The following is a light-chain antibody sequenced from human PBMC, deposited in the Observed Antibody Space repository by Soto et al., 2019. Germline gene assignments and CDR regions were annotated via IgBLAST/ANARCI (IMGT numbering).Light chain of an antibody. V-gene: IGLV2-23*02. Sequence: QSVLTQPASVSGSPGQSITISCTGTGGDIGNYNLVSWYRQNPGEAPKLIIYEVNKRPSGIPSRLSGSKSGYTAFLTISGLQAEDEADYHCCSYAGSHSYIFGSGTKVTVL. J-gene: IGLJ1*01. CDR1: GGDIGNYNL. CDR2: EVN. CDR3: CSYAGSHSYI.